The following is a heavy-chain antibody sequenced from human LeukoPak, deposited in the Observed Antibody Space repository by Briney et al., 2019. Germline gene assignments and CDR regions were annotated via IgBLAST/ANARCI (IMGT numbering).Heavy chain of an antibody. CDR2: INWNGGST. V-gene: IGHV3-20*04. J-gene: IGHJ4*02. Sequence: GGSLRLSCAASGLTFDDYGMSWVRQAPGKGLEWVSNINWNGGSTFYADSVKGRFTISRDNSKNPLYLQMNSLRAEDTAVYYCVRRGPATGGNFDYWGQGTLVTVSS. CDR3: VRRGPATGGNFDY. CDR1: GLTFDDYG. D-gene: IGHD3-16*01.